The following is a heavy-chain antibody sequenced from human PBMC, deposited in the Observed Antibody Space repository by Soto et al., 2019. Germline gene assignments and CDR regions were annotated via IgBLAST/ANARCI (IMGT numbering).Heavy chain of an antibody. V-gene: IGHV3-53*01. J-gene: IGHJ4*02. CDR3: AKDGRGSGSHYNSFGY. Sequence: EVQLVESGGGLIQPGGSLKLSCAAPGFTVGNHYMSWVRQAPGKGLEWVSLIYSTGTTKYADSVKGRFTVSRDNAKNTLYLQMNSLRADDTAVYYCAKDGRGSGSHYNSFGYWGQGTLVTVSS. CDR1: GFTVGNHY. D-gene: IGHD3-10*01. CDR2: IYSTGTT.